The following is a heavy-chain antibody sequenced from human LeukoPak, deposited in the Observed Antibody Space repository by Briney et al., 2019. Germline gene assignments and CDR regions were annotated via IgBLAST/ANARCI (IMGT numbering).Heavy chain of an antibody. J-gene: IGHJ6*02. CDR3: AQSGGMDV. Sequence: GGSLRLSCAASGFTFSRFWMHWVRQVPGKGLVWVSRISGDGSSTLYADSVKGRFIISRDNSKNTLYLQMNSLRAEDTAVYYCAQSGGMDVWGQGTTVTVSS. CDR1: GFTFSRFW. V-gene: IGHV3-74*01. CDR2: ISGDGSST.